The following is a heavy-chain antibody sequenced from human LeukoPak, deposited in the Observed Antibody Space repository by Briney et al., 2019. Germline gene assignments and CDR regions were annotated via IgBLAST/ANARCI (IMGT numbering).Heavy chain of an antibody. J-gene: IGHJ4*02. Sequence: ETLSLTCTVSGYSIRSGYYWGWIRQPPGKGLEWIGSIFHSGSTYFNSSLKSRVTISVDTSKKSFSLKLSSVTAADTAVYYCARDREGAADYWGQGTLVTVSS. CDR3: ARDREGAADY. D-gene: IGHD1-26*01. CDR1: GYSIRSGYY. CDR2: IFHSGST. V-gene: IGHV4-38-2*02.